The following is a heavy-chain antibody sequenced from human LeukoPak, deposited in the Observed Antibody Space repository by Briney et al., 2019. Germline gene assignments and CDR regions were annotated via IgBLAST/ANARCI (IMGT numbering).Heavy chain of an antibody. D-gene: IGHD6-13*01. CDR3: ARVAAAAGTNYYYYMDV. J-gene: IGHJ6*03. V-gene: IGHV3-21*01. Sequence: PGGSLRVSCATSGFTFSSSWMSWVRQAPGKGLEWVSSISSSSSYIYYADSVKGRFTISRDNAKNSLYLQMNSLRAEDTAVYYCARVAAAAGTNYYYYMDVWGKGTTVTVSS. CDR2: ISSSSSYI. CDR1: GFTFSSSW.